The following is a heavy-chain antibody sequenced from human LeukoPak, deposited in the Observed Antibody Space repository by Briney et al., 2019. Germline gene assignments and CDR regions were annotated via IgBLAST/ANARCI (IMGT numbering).Heavy chain of an antibody. Sequence: SETLSLTCTVSGGSISSSSYYWGWIRQPPGKGLEWIGSIYYSGSTYYNPSLKSRVTISVDTSKNQFSLKLSSVTAADTAVYYCARGPSGWYTEIDYWGQGTLVTVSS. D-gene: IGHD6-19*01. CDR1: GGSISSSSYY. CDR2: IYYSGST. J-gene: IGHJ4*02. V-gene: IGHV4-39*01. CDR3: ARGPSGWYTEIDY.